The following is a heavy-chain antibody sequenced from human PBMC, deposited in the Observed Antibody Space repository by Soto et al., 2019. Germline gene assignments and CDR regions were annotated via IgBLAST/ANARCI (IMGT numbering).Heavy chain of an antibody. D-gene: IGHD2-8*01. V-gene: IGHV1-2*04. CDR1: GYSFSDYH. CDR2: INPKSGGT. Sequence: ASVKVSCKASGYSFSDYHIHWVRQAPGQGLELLGRINPKSGGTSSAQKFQGWVTMTRDTSISTAYMELTRLRSDDTAVYFCARGHSTDCSNGVCSFFYNHEMDVWGQGTTVTVSS. CDR3: ARGHSTDCSNGVCSFFYNHEMDV. J-gene: IGHJ6*02.